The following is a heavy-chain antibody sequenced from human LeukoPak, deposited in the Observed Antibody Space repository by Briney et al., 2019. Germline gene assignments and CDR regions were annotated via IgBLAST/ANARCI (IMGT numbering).Heavy chain of an antibody. CDR3: TREVSGSSYFDY. V-gene: IGHV3-74*01. J-gene: IGHJ4*02. Sequence: GGSLRLSCAASGFTVSSNYMSWVRQAPGKGLVWVSRINSDGSSRSYVDSVKGRFTISRDNAKNTLYLQMNSLRAEDTAVYYCTREVSGSSYFDYWGQGTLVTVSS. CDR1: GFTVSSNY. D-gene: IGHD1-26*01. CDR2: INSDGSSR.